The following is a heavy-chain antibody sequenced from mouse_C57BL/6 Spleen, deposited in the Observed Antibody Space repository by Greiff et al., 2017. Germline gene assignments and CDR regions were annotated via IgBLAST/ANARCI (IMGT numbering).Heavy chain of an antibody. V-gene: IGHV5-4*03. CDR3: ARGGIYFDY. CDR2: ISDGGSYT. Sequence: EVKLMESGGGLVKPGGSLKLSCAASGFTFSSYAMAWVRQTPEKRLEWVATISDGGSYTYYPDNVKGRFTISRDNAKNNLYLQMSHLKSEDTARYYCARGGIYFDYWGQGTTLTVSS. CDR1: GFTFSSYA. J-gene: IGHJ2*01.